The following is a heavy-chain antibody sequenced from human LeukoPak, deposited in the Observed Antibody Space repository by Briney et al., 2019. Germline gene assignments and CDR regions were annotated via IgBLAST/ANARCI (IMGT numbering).Heavy chain of an antibody. V-gene: IGHV1-8*01. Sequence: ASVKVSCKASGYTFTSYDINWVRQATGQGLEWMGWMNPNSGNTGYAQKFQGRVTMTRNTSISTAYMELSSLRSEDTAVYYCARGRRYFDWLLNTHRYYFDYWGQGTLVTVSS. D-gene: IGHD3-9*01. CDR2: MNPNSGNT. CDR1: GYTFTSYD. CDR3: ARGRRYFDWLLNTHRYYFDY. J-gene: IGHJ4*02.